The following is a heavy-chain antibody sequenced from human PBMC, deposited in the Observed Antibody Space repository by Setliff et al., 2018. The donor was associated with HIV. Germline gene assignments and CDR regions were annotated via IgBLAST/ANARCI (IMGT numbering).Heavy chain of an antibody. Sequence: SLRLSCEGSGFTFSRAPMSWVRQAPGKGLEWVGRIKSKTDDGSIDYAVPVKGRFTISRDDSKNTLYLQMNGLQTEDTAVYYCRSQVGDNSFWSGIVTWGQGTLVTVSS. D-gene: IGHD3-3*01. V-gene: IGHV3-15*01. J-gene: IGHJ4*02. CDR2: IKSKTDDGSI. CDR3: RSQVGDNSFWSGIVT. CDR1: GFTFSRAP.